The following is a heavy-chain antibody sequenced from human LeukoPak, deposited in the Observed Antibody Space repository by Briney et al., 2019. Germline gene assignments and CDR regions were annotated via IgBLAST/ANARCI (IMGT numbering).Heavy chain of an antibody. Sequence: SETLSLTCTVPGGSISSSSYYWGWIRQPPGKGLEWIGSIYYSGSTYYNPSLKSRVTISVDTSKNQFSLKLSSVTAADPAVYYCARERISSGDYFDYWGQGTLVTVSS. D-gene: IGHD6-6*01. CDR2: IYYSGST. CDR1: GGSISSSSYY. CDR3: ARERISSGDYFDY. J-gene: IGHJ4*02. V-gene: IGHV4-39*07.